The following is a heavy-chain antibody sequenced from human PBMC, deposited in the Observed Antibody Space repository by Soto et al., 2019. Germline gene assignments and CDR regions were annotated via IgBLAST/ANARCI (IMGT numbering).Heavy chain of an antibody. CDR1: SGSISGGGKY. D-gene: IGHD2-2*01. V-gene: IGHV4-31*02. CDR2: IYYTGST. J-gene: IGHJ3*02. Sequence: QVQLQESGPGLVTPSQTLSLSCSVSSGSISGGGKYWTWIRQQSGKGLEWIGYIYYTGSTSYNPSLESRVAISVDTSKTQFSLKLTSVTAADTAVYYCASGHSTHWAFDIWGQGTMVTVSS. CDR3: ASGHSTHWAFDI.